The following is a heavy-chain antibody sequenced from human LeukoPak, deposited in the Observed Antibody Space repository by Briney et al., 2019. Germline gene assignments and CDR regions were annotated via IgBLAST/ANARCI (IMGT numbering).Heavy chain of an antibody. CDR3: ARLLWFGELSGWFDP. Sequence: GGSLRLSCAASGFTVSSNYMSWVRQAPGKGLEWVSVIYSGGSSYYADSVKGRSTISRDNSKNTLYLQMNSLRAEDTAVYYCARLLWFGELSGWFDPWGQGTLVTVSS. J-gene: IGHJ5*02. V-gene: IGHV3-53*01. CDR1: GFTVSSNY. D-gene: IGHD3-10*01. CDR2: IYSGGSS.